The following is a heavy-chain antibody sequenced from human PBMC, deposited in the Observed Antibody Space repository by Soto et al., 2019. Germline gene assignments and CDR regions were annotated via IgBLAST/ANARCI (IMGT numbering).Heavy chain of an antibody. D-gene: IGHD2-2*02. CDR1: GGSISSSSYY. V-gene: IGHV4-39*01. CDR3: ARHVLVPAAIGGMDV. Sequence: SETLSLTCTVSGGSISSSSYYWGWIRQPPGKGLEWIGSIFYSGNTYYNPSLKSRVTISVDTSKNQFSLKLTSVTAADTAVYYCARHVLVPAAIGGMDVWGQGTTVTVSS. J-gene: IGHJ6*02. CDR2: IFYSGNT.